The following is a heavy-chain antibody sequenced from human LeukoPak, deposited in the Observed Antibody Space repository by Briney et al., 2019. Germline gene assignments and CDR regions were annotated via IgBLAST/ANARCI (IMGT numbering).Heavy chain of an antibody. CDR1: GYSFTSYW. J-gene: IGHJ4*02. Sequence: GESPKISCKGSGYSFTSYWIGWVRQMPGKGLEWMGIIYPGDSDTRYSPSFQGQVTISADKSISTAYLQWSSLKASDTAMYYCARHGGSYYDILTGYYLLDYWGQGTLVTVSS. V-gene: IGHV5-51*01. CDR2: IYPGDSDT. CDR3: ARHGGSYYDILTGYYLLDY. D-gene: IGHD3-9*01.